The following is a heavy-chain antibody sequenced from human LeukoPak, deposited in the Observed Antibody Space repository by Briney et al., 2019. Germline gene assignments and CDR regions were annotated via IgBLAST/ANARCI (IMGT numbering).Heavy chain of an antibody. CDR2: INPNSGGT. J-gene: IGHJ4*02. CDR1: GYTFTGYY. CDR3: ARGPAHNYFDY. Sequence: ASVTVSCTASGYTFTGYYMHWVRQAPGQGLEWMGRINPNSGGTNYAQKFQGRVTMTRDTSISTAYMELSRLRSDDTAVYYCARGPAHNYFDYWGQGTLVTVSS. V-gene: IGHV1-2*06.